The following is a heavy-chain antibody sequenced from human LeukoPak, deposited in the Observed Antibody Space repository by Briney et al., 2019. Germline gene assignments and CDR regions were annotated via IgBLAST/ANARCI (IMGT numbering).Heavy chain of an antibody. CDR1: GFTFSSYS. D-gene: IGHD4-17*01. Sequence: GGSLRLSCAASGFTFSSYSMNWVRQAPGKGLEWVSSISSSSSYIYYADSVKDRFTISRDNAKNSLYLQMNSLRAEDTAVYYCARVGSRRTTALDYWGQGTLVTVSS. CDR3: ARVGSRRTTALDY. V-gene: IGHV3-21*01. J-gene: IGHJ4*02. CDR2: ISSSSSYI.